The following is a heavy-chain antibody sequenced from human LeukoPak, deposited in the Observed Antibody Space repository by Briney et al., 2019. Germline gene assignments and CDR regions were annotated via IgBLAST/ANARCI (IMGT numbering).Heavy chain of an antibody. CDR3: AREPVTYGDEAYFDY. D-gene: IGHD4-17*01. CDR2: ISHSGST. CDR1: GGSISSYY. Sequence: SETLSLTCSVSGGSISSYYWSWIRQPPGKGLEWIGYISHSGSTNYNPSLKSRVTISVDTSKNQFSLKLSSVTAADTAVYHCAREPVTYGDEAYFDYWGQGTLVTVSS. V-gene: IGHV4-59*01. J-gene: IGHJ4*02.